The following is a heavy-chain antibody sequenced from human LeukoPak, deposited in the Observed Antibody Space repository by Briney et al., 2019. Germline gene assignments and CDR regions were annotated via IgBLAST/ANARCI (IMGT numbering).Heavy chain of an antibody. CDR2: INGDGSST. D-gene: IGHD1-26*01. CDR3: AKGHGWEASYYYYYMDV. J-gene: IGHJ6*03. CDR1: GFTFSSYW. V-gene: IGHV3-74*01. Sequence: PGGSLRLSCAASGFTFSSYWMNWVRQAPGKGLVWVSRINGDGSSTNYADSVKGRFTISRDNSKNTLYLKMNSLRAEDTAVYYCAKGHGWEASYYYYYMDVWGKGTTVTISS.